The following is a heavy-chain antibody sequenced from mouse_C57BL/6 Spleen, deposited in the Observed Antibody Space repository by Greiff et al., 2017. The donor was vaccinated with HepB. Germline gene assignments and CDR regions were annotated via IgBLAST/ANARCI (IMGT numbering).Heavy chain of an antibody. CDR1: GYAFTNYL. D-gene: IGHD1-1*01. Sequence: QVQLKQSGAELVRPGTSVKVSCKASGYAFTNYLIEWVKQRPGQGLEWIGVINPGSGGTDYNEKFKGKAILTADKSSSTAYMQLSSLTSEDSAASLCARGYSDSGRDYFDYWGQGTTLTVSS. J-gene: IGHJ2*01. CDR2: INPGSGGT. CDR3: ARGYSDSGRDYFDY. V-gene: IGHV1-54*01.